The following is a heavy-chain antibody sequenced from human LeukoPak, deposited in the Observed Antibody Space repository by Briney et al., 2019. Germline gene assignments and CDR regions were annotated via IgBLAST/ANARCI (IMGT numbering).Heavy chain of an antibody. D-gene: IGHD2-21*02. CDR2: IRYDGSNK. V-gene: IGHV3-30*02. CDR3: AREGDLAYCGGDCLPDAFDI. J-gene: IGHJ3*02. Sequence: GGSLRLSCAASGFTFSSYGMHWVRQAPGKGLEWVAFIRYDGSNKYYADSVKGRFTISRDNSKNTLYLQMNSLRAEDTAVYYCAREGDLAYCGGDCLPDAFDIWGQGTTVTVSS. CDR1: GFTFSSYG.